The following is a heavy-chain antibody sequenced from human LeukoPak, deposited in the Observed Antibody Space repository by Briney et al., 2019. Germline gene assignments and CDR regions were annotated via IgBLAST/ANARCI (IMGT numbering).Heavy chain of an antibody. V-gene: IGHV3-66*01. CDR3: ARAEDMITFGGVIVQPFDY. CDR1: GFIVSSNY. Sequence: SGGSLRLSCAGSGFIVSSNYMSWVRQAAGKGLEWVSVIYSGGSTYYADSVKGRFTISRDNSKNTLYLQMNSLRAEDTAVYYCARAEDMITFGGVIVQPFDYWGQGTLVTVSS. CDR2: IYSGGST. D-gene: IGHD3-16*02. J-gene: IGHJ4*02.